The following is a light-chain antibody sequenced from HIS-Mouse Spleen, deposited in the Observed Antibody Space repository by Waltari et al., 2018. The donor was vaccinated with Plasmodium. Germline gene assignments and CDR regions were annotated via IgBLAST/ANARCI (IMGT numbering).Light chain of an antibody. Sequence: EIVMTQSPATLSVSPGARATLSCRASQSVSSNLAWYQQKPGQAPRLRIYGASPGATGIPARFSGSGSGTEFTLTISSMQSEDLAVYYCQQYNNWPRGTFGQGTKVEIK. V-gene: IGKV3-15*01. CDR2: GAS. CDR3: QQYNNWPRGT. CDR1: QSVSSN. J-gene: IGKJ1*01.